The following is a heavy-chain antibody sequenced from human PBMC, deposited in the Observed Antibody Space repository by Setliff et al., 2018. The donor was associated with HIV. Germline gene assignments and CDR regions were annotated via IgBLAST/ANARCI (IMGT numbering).Heavy chain of an antibody. CDR1: GYTFTSYG. CDR2: ISAYNGST. CDR3: AREDTAMVTPYYYYYGMDV. D-gene: IGHD5-18*01. J-gene: IGHJ6*02. Sequence: ASVKVSCKASGYTFTSYGISWVRQAPGQGLEWMGWISAYNGSTSYAQKFQGRVTMTRDTSTSTVYMELSSLRSEDTAVYYCAREDTAMVTPYYYYYGMDVWGQGTTVTSP. V-gene: IGHV1-18*01.